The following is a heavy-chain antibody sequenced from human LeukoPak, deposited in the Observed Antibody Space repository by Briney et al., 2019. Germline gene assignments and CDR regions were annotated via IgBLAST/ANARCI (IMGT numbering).Heavy chain of an antibody. CDR2: ISGNGATT. Sequence: PGGSLRLSCAASGFSFSSFAMSWVRQAPGKGLECVSGISGNGATTSYTDSVKGRFTISRDNSKNTLYLQMNSLRGEDTAVYYCAKGQEKFFSWGQGTLVTVSS. CDR1: GFSFSSFA. V-gene: IGHV3-23*01. J-gene: IGHJ5*02. CDR3: AKGQEKFFS.